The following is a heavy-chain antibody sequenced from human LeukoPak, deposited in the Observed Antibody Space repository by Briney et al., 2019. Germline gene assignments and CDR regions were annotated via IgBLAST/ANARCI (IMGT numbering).Heavy chain of an antibody. D-gene: IGHD3-9*01. V-gene: IGHV4-61*01. Sequence: SETLSLTCTVSGDSVSSGSSYWSWIRQPPGKGLEWIGYIYYSGSTYYNPSLKSRVTMSVDTSKNQFSLKLSSVTAADTAVYYCARTYYDILTGYWGDRAFDYWGQGTLVTVSS. CDR2: IYYSGST. J-gene: IGHJ4*02. CDR3: ARTYYDILTGYWGDRAFDY. CDR1: GDSVSSGSSY.